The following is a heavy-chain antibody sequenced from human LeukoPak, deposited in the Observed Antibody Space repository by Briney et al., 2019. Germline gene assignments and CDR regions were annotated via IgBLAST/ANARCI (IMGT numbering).Heavy chain of an antibody. V-gene: IGHV3-23*01. CDR3: AKKGYYDGSGYYMYYFDH. Sequence: GGSLRLSCAASGFTFSIYAMSWVRQAPGKGLEWVSAISGSGGTAYYADSVKGRFTISKDNSKNTLYLQMNSLRAEDTAVYYCAKKGYYDGSGYYMYYFDHWGQGTLVTVSS. J-gene: IGHJ4*02. D-gene: IGHD3-22*01. CDR1: GFTFSIYA. CDR2: ISGSGGTA.